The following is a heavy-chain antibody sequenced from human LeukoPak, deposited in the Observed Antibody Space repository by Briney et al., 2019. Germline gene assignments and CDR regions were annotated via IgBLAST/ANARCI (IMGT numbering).Heavy chain of an antibody. D-gene: IGHD2-21*01. V-gene: IGHV4-39*01. CDR1: GGSISSSSHY. CDR2: IYYSGST. J-gene: IGHJ5*02. Sequence: PSETLSLTCTVSGGSISSSSHYWGWIRQPPGKGLEWIGSIYYSGSTYYNPSLKSRVTISVDTSKNQFSLKLSSVTAADTAVYYCARHDIVVVIAIRNWFDPWGQGTLVTVSS. CDR3: ARHDIVVVIAIRNWFDP.